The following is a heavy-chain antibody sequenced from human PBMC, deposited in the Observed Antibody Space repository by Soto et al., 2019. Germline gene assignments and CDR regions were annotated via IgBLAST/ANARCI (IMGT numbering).Heavy chain of an antibody. Sequence: SETLSLTCTVSGGAISGYYWTWIRQPAGKGLEWIGRIYSSGGTKYNPSLKSRVTMSLDTSKNQFSLILSSVTAADTAVYYCARGKRFSDSFDPWGQGTLVTVSS. D-gene: IGHD3-3*01. CDR2: IYSSGGT. CDR1: GGAISGYY. V-gene: IGHV4-4*07. CDR3: ARGKRFSDSFDP. J-gene: IGHJ5*02.